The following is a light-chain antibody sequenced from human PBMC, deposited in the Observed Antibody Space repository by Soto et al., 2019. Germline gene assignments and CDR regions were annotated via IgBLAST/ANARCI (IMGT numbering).Light chain of an antibody. V-gene: IGKV1-33*01. J-gene: IGKJ3*01. CDR1: QDISNY. CDR2: DAS. Sequence: DIQMTQSPSSLSASVGDRVTITCQASQDISNYLNWYQQKPGKAPKLLIYDASNLETGVPSRLSGGGSGTDFTFTISNLQSEDIATYYCQQYDNLHPFTFGPGTKVDIK. CDR3: QQYDNLHPFT.